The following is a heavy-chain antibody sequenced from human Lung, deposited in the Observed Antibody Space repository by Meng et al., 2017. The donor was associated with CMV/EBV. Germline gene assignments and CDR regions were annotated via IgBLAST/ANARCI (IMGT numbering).Heavy chain of an antibody. CDR2: INSDGSST. Sequence: SCAASGFTFSSYWMHWVRQAPGKGLVWVSRINSDGSSTSYADSVKGRFTISRDNAKNTLYLQMNSLRAEDTAVYYCARDKVRYYDFWSGYGGMDFXGQGXTVTVSS. CDR3: ARDKVRYYDFWSGYGGMDF. J-gene: IGHJ6*02. V-gene: IGHV3-74*01. D-gene: IGHD3-3*01. CDR1: GFTFSSYW.